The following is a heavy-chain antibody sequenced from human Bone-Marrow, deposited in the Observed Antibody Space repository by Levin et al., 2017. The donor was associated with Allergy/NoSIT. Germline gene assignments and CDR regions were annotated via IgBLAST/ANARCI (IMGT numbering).Heavy chain of an antibody. J-gene: IGHJ5*02. CDR3: ARDLTGGGLEP. CDR2: IYSGGST. V-gene: IGHV3-53*01. CDR1: GFTVSSNY. D-gene: IGHD7-27*01. Sequence: GESLKISCAASGFTVSSNYMSWVRQAPGKGLEWVSVIYSGGSTYYADSVKGRFTISRDNSKNTLYLQMNSLRAEDTAVYYCARDLTGGGLEPWGQGTLVTVSS.